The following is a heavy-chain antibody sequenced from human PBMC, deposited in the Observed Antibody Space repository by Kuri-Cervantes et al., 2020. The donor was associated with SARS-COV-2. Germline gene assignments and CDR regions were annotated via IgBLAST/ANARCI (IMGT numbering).Heavy chain of an antibody. D-gene: IGHD2-21*01. CDR3: TSLQRIPLFDI. CDR2: IRNKDGKYST. J-gene: IGHJ3*02. CDR1: GFTFSDHY. Sequence: GGSLRLSCAASGFTFSDHYMDWVRQAPGRGLEWVGRIRNKDGKYSTEYAASVRGRFTISRDDSKKSLYLQMNSLQTEDTAVYYSTSLQRIPLFDIWGQGTVVTVSS. V-gene: IGHV3-72*01.